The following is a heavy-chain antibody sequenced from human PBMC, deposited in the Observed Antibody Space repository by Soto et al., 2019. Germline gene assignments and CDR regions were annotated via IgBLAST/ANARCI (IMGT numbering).Heavy chain of an antibody. J-gene: IGHJ6*03. CDR3: ARANHFLRSGYYYYMDV. D-gene: IGHD5-12*01. CDR1: GGSFSGYY. V-gene: IGHV4-34*01. Sequence: QVQLQQWGAGLLKPSETLSLTCAVYGGSFSGYYWSWIRQPPGKGLEWIGEINHSGSTNYNPSLKSRVTISVDTSKNQFSLKLSSVTAADTAVYYCARANHFLRSGYYYYMDVWGKGTTVTVSS. CDR2: INHSGST.